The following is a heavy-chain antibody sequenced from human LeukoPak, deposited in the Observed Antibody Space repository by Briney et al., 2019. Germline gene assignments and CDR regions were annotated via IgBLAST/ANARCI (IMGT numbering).Heavy chain of an antibody. V-gene: IGHV3-48*01. D-gene: IGHD4-17*01. CDR3: ARTKTTTVRTFDI. CDR1: GFTFSSYS. Sequence: GGSLRLSCAASGFTFSSYSMNWVRQAPGKGLEWVSYISSSSSTIYYADSVKGRYTISRDNAKNSLYLQMNSLRAEDTAVYYCARTKTTTVRTFDIWGQGTMVTVSS. CDR2: ISSSSSTI. J-gene: IGHJ3*02.